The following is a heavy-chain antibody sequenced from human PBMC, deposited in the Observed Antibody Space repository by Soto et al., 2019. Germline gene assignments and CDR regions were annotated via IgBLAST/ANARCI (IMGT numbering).Heavy chain of an antibody. V-gene: IGHV1-69*13. CDR2: IIPIFGTA. CDR1: GGTFSSYA. D-gene: IGHD2-2*01. Sequence: SVKVSCKASGGTFSSYAISWVRQAPGQGLEWMGGIIPIFGTANYAQKFQGRVTITADESTSTAYMELSSLRSEDTAVYYCARGGYCSSTSCLLGYYYGMDVWGQGTTVTVS. CDR3: ARGGYCSSTSCLLGYYYGMDV. J-gene: IGHJ6*02.